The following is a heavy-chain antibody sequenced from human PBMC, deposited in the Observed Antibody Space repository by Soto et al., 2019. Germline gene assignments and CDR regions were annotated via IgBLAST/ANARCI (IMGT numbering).Heavy chain of an antibody. CDR3: ARSTSTIGARLDS. CDR2: INPNSGGT. V-gene: IGHV1-2*02. CDR1: GYTFTDYY. D-gene: IGHD6-6*01. Sequence: GASVKVSCKASGYTFTDYYMHWVRQAPGQGLEWMGWINPNSGGTNYAQKFQGRVTMTRDTSISTAYMELSRLRSDDTAVYYCARSTSTIGARLDSWGQGTLVTVSS. J-gene: IGHJ4*02.